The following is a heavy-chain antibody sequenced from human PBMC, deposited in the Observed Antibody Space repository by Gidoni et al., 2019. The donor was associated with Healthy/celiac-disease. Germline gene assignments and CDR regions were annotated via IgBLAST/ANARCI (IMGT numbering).Heavy chain of an antibody. J-gene: IGHJ6*03. D-gene: IGHD4-17*01. CDR1: GGSISSGDYY. CDR3: ARVPVTRGYYYYYMDV. CDR2: IYYSGST. Sequence: QVQLQESGPGLVKPSQTLSLTCTVSGGSISSGDYYWSWIRQPLGKGLEWIGYIYYSGSTYYNPSLKSRVTISVDTSKNQFSLKLSSVTAADTAVYYCARVPVTRGYYYYYMDVWGKGTTVTVSS. V-gene: IGHV4-30-4*01.